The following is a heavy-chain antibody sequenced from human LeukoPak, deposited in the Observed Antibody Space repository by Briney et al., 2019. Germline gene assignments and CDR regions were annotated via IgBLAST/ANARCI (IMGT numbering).Heavy chain of an antibody. CDR1: GYSFTSYW. CDR3: ARHSEYCSGGSCYPTAFDI. CDR2: IYPGDSDT. V-gene: IGHV5-51*01. D-gene: IGHD2-15*01. J-gene: IGHJ3*02. Sequence: GESLKISCKGSGYSFTSYWIGWVRQMPGKGLEWMGIIYPGDSDTRYSPSFQGQVTISADKSISTAYLQWSSLKAWDTAMYYCARHSEYCSGGSCYPTAFDIWGQGTMVTVSS.